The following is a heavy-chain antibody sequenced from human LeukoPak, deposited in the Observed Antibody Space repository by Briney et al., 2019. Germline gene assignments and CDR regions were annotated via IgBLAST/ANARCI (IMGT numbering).Heavy chain of an antibody. CDR1: GFTFSSYG. CDR3: ASQAAGSGNYYYHFDY. CDR2: IWYGGSNK. Sequence: GRSLRLSCAASGFTFSSYGMHWVRQAPGKGLEWVAVIWYGGSNKYYADSVKGRFTISRDNSKNTLYLQMNSLRAEDTAVYYCASQAAGSGNYYYHFDYWGQGTLVTVSS. V-gene: IGHV3-33*01. D-gene: IGHD1-26*01. J-gene: IGHJ4*02.